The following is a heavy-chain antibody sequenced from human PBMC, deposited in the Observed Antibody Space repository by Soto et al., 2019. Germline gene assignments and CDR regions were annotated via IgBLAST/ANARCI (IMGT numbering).Heavy chain of an antibody. Sequence: GGSLRLSCAASGFTFSSYGMHWVRQAPGKGLEWVAVISYDGSNKYYADSVKGRFTISRDNSKNTLYLQMNSLRAEDTAVYYCAKALASQRQLYYYYGMDVWGQGTTVTVSS. V-gene: IGHV3-30*18. J-gene: IGHJ6*02. CDR2: ISYDGSNK. CDR1: GFTFSSYG. CDR3: AKALASQRQLYYYYGMDV. D-gene: IGHD1-1*01.